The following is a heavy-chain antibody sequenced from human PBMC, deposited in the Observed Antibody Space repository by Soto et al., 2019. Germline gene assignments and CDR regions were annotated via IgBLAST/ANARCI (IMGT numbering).Heavy chain of an antibody. D-gene: IGHD2-8*01. CDR1: GDSVSTNTAT. CDR3: ARLIGNSWLDS. V-gene: IGHV6-1*01. CDR2: TYYRSKWYN. J-gene: IGHJ5*01. Sequence: QVQLQQSGPGLVKPSQTLSLTCAISGDSVSTNTATWDWISQSPSRALEWLGRTYYRSKWYNDYAVSVKSRITINPDTSINQLSRQLNSVTPDDTAVYYCARLIGNSWLDSWGQGTLVTVSS.